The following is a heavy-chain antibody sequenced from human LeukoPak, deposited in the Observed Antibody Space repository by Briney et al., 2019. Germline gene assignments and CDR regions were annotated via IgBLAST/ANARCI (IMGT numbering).Heavy chain of an antibody. V-gene: IGHV3-9*01. J-gene: IGHJ4*02. CDR3: AKTYYDSSGSPSGFDY. CDR1: GFTFDDYA. CDR2: ISWNSGSI. Sequence: PGRSLRLSYAASGFTFDDYAMHWVRQAPGKGLEWVSGISWNSGSIGYADSVKGRFTISRDNAKNSLYLQMNSLRAEDTALYYCAKTYYDSSGSPSGFDYWGQGTLVTVSS. D-gene: IGHD3-22*01.